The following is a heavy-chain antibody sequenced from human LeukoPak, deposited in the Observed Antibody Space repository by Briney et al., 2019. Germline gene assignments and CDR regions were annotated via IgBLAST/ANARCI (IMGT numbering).Heavy chain of an antibody. Sequence: GGALRLSCAHSGFTLSSYEMIWVRHTPGKGLERVSYISSSGNVIYSAASVKGRFTISRENSKNTVYLQMNSLRAEDTAVYYCASRLGGIVGDYWGQGTLVTVSS. CDR2: ISSSGNVI. CDR1: GFTLSSYE. D-gene: IGHD2-15*01. J-gene: IGHJ4*02. V-gene: IGHV3-48*03. CDR3: ASRLGGIVGDY.